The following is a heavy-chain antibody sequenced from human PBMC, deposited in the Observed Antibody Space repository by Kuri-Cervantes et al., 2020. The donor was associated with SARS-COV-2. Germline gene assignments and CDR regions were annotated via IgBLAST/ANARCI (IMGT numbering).Heavy chain of an antibody. V-gene: IGHV3-7*01. CDR2: IKQDGSEK. Sequence: GESLKISCAASGFTFSDYYMSWIRQAPGKGLEWVANIKQDGSEKYYVDSVKGRFTISRDNAKNSLYLQMNSLRAEDTAVYYCARGEAYYYDSSGPYWGQGTLVTVSS. CDR3: ARGEAYYYDSSGPY. J-gene: IGHJ4*02. D-gene: IGHD3-22*01. CDR1: GFTFSDYY.